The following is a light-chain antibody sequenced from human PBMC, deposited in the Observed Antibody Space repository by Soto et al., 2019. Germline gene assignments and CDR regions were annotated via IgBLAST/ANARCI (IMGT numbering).Light chain of an antibody. CDR3: SSYTSSRTHV. CDR2: EVR. J-gene: IGLJ1*01. CDR1: SGDVGGYNY. Sequence: QSALSQPASVSGSHGQSITISCTGTSGDVGGYNYVSWYQQHPGKAPQLMIYEVRSRPSGVSNRFSASKSGNTASLTISGLQAEDEADYYCSSYTSSRTHVFGTGTKVTVL. V-gene: IGLV2-14*03.